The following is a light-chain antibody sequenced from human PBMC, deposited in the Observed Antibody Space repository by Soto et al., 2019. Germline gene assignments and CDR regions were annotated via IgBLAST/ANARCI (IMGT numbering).Light chain of an antibody. J-gene: IGKJ1*01. CDR3: QQHSFTPWT. V-gene: IGKV3D-20*02. CDR2: AVS. Sequence: EIVLTQSPGTLTLSPGESAALSCRASQTISNNYLVWYRQKPGQAPRLLIYAVSSRAAGIPDRFSGSGSGTDFAVTIARLGPEDSAVYYCQQHSFTPWTFGEGTRVEI. CDR1: QTISNNY.